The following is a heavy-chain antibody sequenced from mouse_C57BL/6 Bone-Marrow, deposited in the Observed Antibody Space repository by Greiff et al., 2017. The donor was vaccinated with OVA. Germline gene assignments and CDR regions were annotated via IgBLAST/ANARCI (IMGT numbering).Heavy chain of an antibody. CDR2: IYPGSGST. CDR3: ASNYGSSPWDY. V-gene: IGHV1-55*01. J-gene: IGHJ4*01. Sequence: VQLQQPGAELVKPGASVKMSCKASGYTFTSYWITWVKQRPGKGLEWIGDIYPGSGSTNYNEKFKSKATLTVDTSASTAYMQRSSLTSEDSAVYYCASNYGSSPWDYWGQGTSVTFSS. D-gene: IGHD1-1*01. CDR1: GYTFTSYW.